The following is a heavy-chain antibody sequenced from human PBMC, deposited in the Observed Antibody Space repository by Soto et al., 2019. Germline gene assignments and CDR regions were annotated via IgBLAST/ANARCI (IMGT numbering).Heavy chain of an antibody. V-gene: IGHV4-31*03. CDR1: GGSISSGGYY. J-gene: IGHJ4*02. CDR2: IYYSGST. Sequence: QVQLQESGPGLVKPSQTLSLTCTVSGGSISSGGYYWSWIRQHPGKGLEWIGYIYYSGSTYYNPSLKSXXXISVXTSKNQXSXXXSSVTAADTAVYYCARKATVTTCFDYWGQGTLVTVSS. D-gene: IGHD4-17*01. CDR3: ARKATVTTCFDY.